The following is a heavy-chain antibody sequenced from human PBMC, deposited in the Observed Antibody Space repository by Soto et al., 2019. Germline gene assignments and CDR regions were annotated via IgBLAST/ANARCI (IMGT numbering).Heavy chain of an antibody. CDR3: ARGQGYCSGGSCYDYFDY. D-gene: IGHD2-15*01. CDR2: INYSEIT. J-gene: IGHJ4*02. CDR1: GGSISSGGYY. Sequence: QVQLQESGPGLVKPSQTLSLTCTVSGGSISSGGYYWSWIRQHPWKGLEWIGYINYSEITYYNPSLKSRVTISIDTSKNQFSLHLSSVTAADTAVYYCARGQGYCSGGSCYDYFDYWGQGTLVTVSS. V-gene: IGHV4-31*03.